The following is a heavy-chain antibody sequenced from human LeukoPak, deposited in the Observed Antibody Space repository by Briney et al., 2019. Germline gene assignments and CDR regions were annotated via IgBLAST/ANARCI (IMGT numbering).Heavy chain of an antibody. CDR1: AFTFRTYW. J-gene: IGHJ6*02. CDR2: IKPDGSEK. V-gene: IGHV3-7*05. CDR3: TRDASGDTNSGPRMDV. Sequence: PGGSLRLSCAASAFTFRTYWMSWVRQEPGKGLEWVAMIKPDGSEKYYVDSVKGLFTISRDNAKNSLYLQMSSLRAEDTAVYYCTRDASGDTNSGPRMDVWGQGTTVTVSS. D-gene: IGHD1-26*01.